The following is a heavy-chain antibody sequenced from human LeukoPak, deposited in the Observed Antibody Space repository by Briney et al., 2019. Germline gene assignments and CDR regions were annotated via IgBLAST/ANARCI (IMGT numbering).Heavy chain of an antibody. D-gene: IGHD3-10*01. CDR3: ARGGWFGGHDAFDI. J-gene: IGHJ3*02. V-gene: IGHV4-59*01. CDR2: IYYSGSA. Sequence: PSETLSLTCTVSGGSIGSYYWNWIRQPPGKGLEYIGYIYYSGSANYNPSLKGRVTISVDTSKNQFSLKLSSVTAADTAVYYCARGGWFGGHDAFDIWGQGTMVTVSS. CDR1: GGSIGSYY.